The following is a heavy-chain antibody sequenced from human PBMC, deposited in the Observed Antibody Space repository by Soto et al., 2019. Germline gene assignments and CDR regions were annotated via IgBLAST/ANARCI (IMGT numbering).Heavy chain of an antibody. J-gene: IGHJ4*02. CDR2: IYHSGST. CDR3: ARVHHPAYFAY. Sequence: SETLSLTCAVSGGSISSGGYSWSWIRQPPGKGLEWIGYIYHSGSTYYNPSLKSRVTISVDTSKNQFSLKLSSVTAADTAVYYCARVHHPAYFAYWGQGTPVTVSS. V-gene: IGHV4-30-2*05. CDR1: GGSISSGGYS.